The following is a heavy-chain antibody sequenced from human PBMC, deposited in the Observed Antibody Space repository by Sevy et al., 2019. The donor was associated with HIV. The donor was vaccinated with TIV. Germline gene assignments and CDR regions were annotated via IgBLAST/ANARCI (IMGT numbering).Heavy chain of an antibody. CDR1: GFTVSSNY. Sequence: GGSLRLSCAASGFTVSSNYMSWVRQAPGKGLEWVSVIYSGGSTYYADPVKGRFTISRDNSKNTLYLQMNSLRAEDTAVYYCARYSSSWSYYYYYMDVWGKGTTVTVSS. CDR3: ARYSSSWSYYYYYMDV. CDR2: IYSGGST. V-gene: IGHV3-53*01. J-gene: IGHJ6*03. D-gene: IGHD6-13*01.